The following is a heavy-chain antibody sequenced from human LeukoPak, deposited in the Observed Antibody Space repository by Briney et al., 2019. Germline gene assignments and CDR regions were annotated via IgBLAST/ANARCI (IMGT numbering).Heavy chain of an antibody. CDR3: ARRDYSNYGYFDY. Sequence: GGSLTLSCAASGFTLSDYYMSWMRQGPGKGLEWASYISSRGSTIYYADSVKGRFTISRDNAKNSLYLQMNSLRVEDTAMYYCARRDYSNYGYFDYWGQGTLVTVSS. CDR1: GFTLSDYY. D-gene: IGHD4-11*01. V-gene: IGHV3-11*04. CDR2: ISSRGSTI. J-gene: IGHJ4*02.